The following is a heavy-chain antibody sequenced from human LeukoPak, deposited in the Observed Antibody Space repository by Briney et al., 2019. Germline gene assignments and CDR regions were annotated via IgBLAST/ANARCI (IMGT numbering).Heavy chain of an antibody. CDR3: AKVVLPPPYRYSYGLEPYYFDY. V-gene: IGHV3-23*01. J-gene: IGHJ4*02. D-gene: IGHD5-18*01. CDR2: ILGLGGAGRT. Sequence: PGGSLRLSCSASGFSFSSDGMSWVRQAPGKGLEWVSGILGLGGAGRTSYADSVKGRFTISRDNSKNTLYLQMNSLRAEDTAVYYCAKVVLPPPYRYSYGLEPYYFDYWGQGTLVTVSS. CDR1: GFSFSSDG.